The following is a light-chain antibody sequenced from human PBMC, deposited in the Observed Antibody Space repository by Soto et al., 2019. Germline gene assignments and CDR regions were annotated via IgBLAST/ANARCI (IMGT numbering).Light chain of an antibody. V-gene: IGKV3-15*01. CDR3: QQYNNWPRT. CDR2: GAS. Sequence: EIVMTQSPATLSVSPGERATLSCRASQSVSSNLAWYQQKPGQAPRLLIYGASTRATGIPARFSGSGSGTEFTLTISSVQYEDVAVYYCQQYNNWPRTFGQGTKVEIK. J-gene: IGKJ1*01. CDR1: QSVSSN.